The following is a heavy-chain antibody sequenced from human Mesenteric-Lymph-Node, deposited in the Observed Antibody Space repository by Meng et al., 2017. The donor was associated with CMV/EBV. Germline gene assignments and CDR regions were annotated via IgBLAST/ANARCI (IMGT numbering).Heavy chain of an antibody. Sequence: GGSLRLSCAASGITFSRYPMYWVRQAPDKGLEWVARISYDGSNKYYSDSVKGRFTISRDNSKNTLFLQVNSLRPEDTAVYYCASATDYQVLSFYAMDVWGQGTTVTVSS. D-gene: IGHD2-2*01. V-gene: IGHV3-30-3*01. CDR3: ASATDYQVLSFYAMDV. J-gene: IGHJ6*02. CDR2: ISYDGSNK. CDR1: GITFSRYP.